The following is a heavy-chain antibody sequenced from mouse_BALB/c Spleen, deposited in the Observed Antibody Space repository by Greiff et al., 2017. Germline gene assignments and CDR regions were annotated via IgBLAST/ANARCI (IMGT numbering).Heavy chain of an antibody. Sequence: EVQLVESGGGLVQPGGSLKLSCAASGFTFSSYTMSWVRQTPEKRLEWVAYISNGGGSTYYPDTVKGRFTISRDNAKNTLYLQMSSLKSEDTAMYYCAREMITPGAFDVWGAGTTVTVSS. J-gene: IGHJ1*01. V-gene: IGHV5-12-2*01. CDR2: ISNGGGST. D-gene: IGHD2-4*01. CDR1: GFTFSSYT. CDR3: AREMITPGAFDV.